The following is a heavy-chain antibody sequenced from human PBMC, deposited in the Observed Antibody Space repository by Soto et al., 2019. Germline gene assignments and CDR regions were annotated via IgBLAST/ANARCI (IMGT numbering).Heavy chain of an antibody. D-gene: IGHD1-26*01. CDR3: AREGGIVGATAADY. CDR2: IYYSGST. Sequence: QVQLQESGPGLVKPSQTLSLTCTVSGGSISSGGYYWSWIRQHPGKGLEWIRFIYYSGSTYYNPSLKSRVTISVDTSKNQFSLKLSSVTAADTAVYYCAREGGIVGATAADYWGQGTLVTVSS. CDR1: GGSISSGGYY. V-gene: IGHV4-31*03. J-gene: IGHJ4*02.